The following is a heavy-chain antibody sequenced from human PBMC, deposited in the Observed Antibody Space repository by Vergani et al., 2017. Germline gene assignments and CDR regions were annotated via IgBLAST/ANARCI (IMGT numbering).Heavy chain of an antibody. CDR2: ISKDGTHD. D-gene: IGHD3-22*01. CDR3: ARDGTDSFGSSSDYSHLVYY. V-gene: IGHV3-30*03. J-gene: IGHJ4*02. CDR1: GFGFKNFA. Sequence: QVSLVESGGGVVQPGRSLTLTCSASGFGFKNFAMHWVRQAPGKALEGVATISKDGTHDYYEPSVRGRFAVSRENFKNTRYLQKDRLTTDDTAVYFCARDGTDSFGSSSDYSHLVYYWGQGILVTVSS.